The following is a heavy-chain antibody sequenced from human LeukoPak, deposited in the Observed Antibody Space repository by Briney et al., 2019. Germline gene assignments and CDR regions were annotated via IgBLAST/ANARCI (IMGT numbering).Heavy chain of an antibody. J-gene: IGHJ6*02. V-gene: IGHV4-59*12. CDR3: ARGGTAMATVNYYGMDV. Sequence: SETLSLTCTVSGGSISSYYWSWIRQPPGKGLEWIGYIYYSGSTNYNPSLKSRVTISVDTSKNQFSLKLSSVTAADTAVYSCARGGTAMATVNYYGMDVWGQGTTVTVSS. CDR1: GGSISSYY. D-gene: IGHD5-18*01. CDR2: IYYSGST.